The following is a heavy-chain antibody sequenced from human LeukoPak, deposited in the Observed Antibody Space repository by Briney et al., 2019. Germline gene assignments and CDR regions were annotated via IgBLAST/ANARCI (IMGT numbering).Heavy chain of an antibody. CDR3: ARGIWRDGYNSGAFDI. CDR2: INHSGST. Sequence: SETLSLTCAVYIGSFSGYYWSWIRQPPGKGLEWIGEINHSGSTSYNPSVKSRVTIPVDTSKNQFSLNLRSVTAADTAVYYCARGIWRDGYNSGAFDIWAQGTMVTVSS. V-gene: IGHV4-34*01. J-gene: IGHJ3*02. D-gene: IGHD5-24*01. CDR1: IGSFSGYY.